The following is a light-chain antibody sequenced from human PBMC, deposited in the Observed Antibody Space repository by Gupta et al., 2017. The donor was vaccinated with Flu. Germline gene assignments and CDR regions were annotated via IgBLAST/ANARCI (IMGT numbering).Light chain of an antibody. CDR3: QQRSNCPLT. CDR2: DAS. Sequence: EIVLTQSPSTLSLSPGDRATLSCRASQSVSSYLAWYQQKPGQAPRLLIYDASNRATGIPARFSGSGSGTDFTLTISIREPEDFAVYYCQQRSNCPLTFGHGTKVDIK. V-gene: IGKV3-11*01. J-gene: IGKJ3*01. CDR1: QSVSSY.